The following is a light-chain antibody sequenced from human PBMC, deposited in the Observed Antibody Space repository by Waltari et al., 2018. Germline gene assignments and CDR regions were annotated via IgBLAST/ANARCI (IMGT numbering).Light chain of an antibody. CDR2: DVT. Sequence: QSALTQPASVSASPGQSITISCQGTSSDIGSYNLFSWYQQHPGKAPKVMIYDVTKRPSGVSNRFSGSKSGYTASLTVSGLQAEDESDYYCCSYAGDSLWVFGGGTKLTVL. CDR3: CSYAGDSLWV. J-gene: IGLJ3*02. V-gene: IGLV2-23*02. CDR1: SSDIGSYNL.